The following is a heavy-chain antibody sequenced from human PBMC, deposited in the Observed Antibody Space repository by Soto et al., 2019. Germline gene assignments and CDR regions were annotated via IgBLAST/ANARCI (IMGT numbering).Heavy chain of an antibody. CDR3: ARTYGDDGDY. Sequence: QLQLQESGPGLVKPSETLSLTCTVSGDSITSSSSFWGWIRQPPGKGLEWIGTIYHTGTTYNNPSVKIRVTISVETSKNQFSLRLRSVTAADTAVYYCARTYGDDGDYWGQGTLVTVSS. D-gene: IGHD4-17*01. CDR2: IYHTGTT. CDR1: GDSITSSSSF. J-gene: IGHJ4*02. V-gene: IGHV4-39*01.